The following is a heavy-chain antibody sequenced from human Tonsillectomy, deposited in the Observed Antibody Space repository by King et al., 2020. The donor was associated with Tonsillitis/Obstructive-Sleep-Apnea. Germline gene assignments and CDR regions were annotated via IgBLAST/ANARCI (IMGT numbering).Heavy chain of an antibody. CDR3: ARRQYYYDSSGQGYYYYYMDV. V-gene: IGHV5-10-1*01. Sequence: ELQLVQSGAEVKKPGESLRISCKGSGYSFTSYWISWVRQMPGKGLEWMGRIDPSDSYTNYSPSFQGHVTISADKSISTAYLQWSSLKASDTAMYYCARRQYYYDSSGQGYYYYYMDVWGKGTTVTVSS. D-gene: IGHD3-22*01. CDR2: IDPSDSYT. CDR1: GYSFTSYW. J-gene: IGHJ6*03.